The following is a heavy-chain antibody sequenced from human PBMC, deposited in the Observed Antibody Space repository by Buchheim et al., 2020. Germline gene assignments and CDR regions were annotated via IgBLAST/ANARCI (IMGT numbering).Heavy chain of an antibody. J-gene: IGHJ4*02. D-gene: IGHD3-10*01. V-gene: IGHV1-46*03. CDR2: INPGGEPI. Sequence: QVQLVQSGAEVKKPGASVRISCKASGYTFTRFYIHWFRQAPGQGLEWMGIINPGGEPITYALKFQGRVTMTRDTSTNPVHMELSSLRSEETAMYYCARELGSTYYFDYWGQGT. CDR1: GYTFTRFY. CDR3: ARELGSTYYFDY.